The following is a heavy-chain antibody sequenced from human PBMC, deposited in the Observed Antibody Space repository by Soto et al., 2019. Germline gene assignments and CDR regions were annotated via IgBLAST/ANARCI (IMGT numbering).Heavy chain of an antibody. J-gene: IGHJ6*02. CDR2: TYYSGST. Sequence: SETLSLTCTVSGGSISSYYWSWIRQPPGKGLEWIGYTYYSGSTNYNPSLKSRVTISVDTSKNQFSLKLSSVTAADTAVYYCARIPSDYYGSGSKYYYYGMDVWGQGTTVTVSS. CDR1: GGSISSYY. V-gene: IGHV4-59*01. D-gene: IGHD3-10*01. CDR3: ARIPSDYYGSGSKYYYYGMDV.